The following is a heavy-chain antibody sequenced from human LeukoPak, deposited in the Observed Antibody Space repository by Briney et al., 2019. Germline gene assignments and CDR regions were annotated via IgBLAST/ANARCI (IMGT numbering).Heavy chain of an antibody. Sequence: TGGSLRLSCAVSGLTFDDYAMPWVRQAPGKGLEGVSGFSWNSGSIGYAASVKSRPTIPWDNDRTSLYLRMNSLRAEGMALYYCAKDQGLSGSYPTYFYYCGQRTLVSVSP. V-gene: IGHV3-9*03. CDR3: AKDQGLSGSYPTYFYY. D-gene: IGHD1-26*01. CDR1: GLTFDDYA. CDR2: FSWNSGSI. J-gene: IGHJ4*02.